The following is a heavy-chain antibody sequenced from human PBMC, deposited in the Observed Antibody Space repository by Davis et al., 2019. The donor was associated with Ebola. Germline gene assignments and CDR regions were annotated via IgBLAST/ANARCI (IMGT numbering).Heavy chain of an antibody. CDR1: GYTFTDYY. CDR2: ISAYNGNT. J-gene: IGHJ4*02. D-gene: IGHD2-21*02. CDR3: ARGLPVTAQDY. Sequence: ASVKVSCKASGYTFTDYYMHWVRQAPGQGLEWMGWISAYNGNTNYAQKLQGRVTMTTDTSTSTAYMELRSLRSDDTAVYYCARGLPVTAQDYWGQGTLVTVSS. V-gene: IGHV1-18*04.